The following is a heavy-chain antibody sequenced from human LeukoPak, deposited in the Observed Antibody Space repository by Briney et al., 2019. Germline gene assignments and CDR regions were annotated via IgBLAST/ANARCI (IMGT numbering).Heavy chain of an antibody. D-gene: IGHD2-15*01. J-gene: IGHJ4*02. Sequence: PGGSLRLSCAASGFTFSNYWMTWVRQAPGKGLEWVANIKQDGSEKYYVDSVKGRFTISRDNAKNSLYLQMNSLTVEDTAVYFCTRSLVVGGTRPNDYWGRGTLVTVAS. CDR2: IKQDGSEK. V-gene: IGHV3-7*02. CDR1: GFTFSNYW. CDR3: TRSLVVGGTRPNDY.